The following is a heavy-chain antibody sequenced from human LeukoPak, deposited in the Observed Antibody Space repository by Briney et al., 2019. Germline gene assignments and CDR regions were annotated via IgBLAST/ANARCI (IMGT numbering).Heavy chain of an antibody. Sequence: GGSLRLSCAASGFTFSSYGMHWVRQAPGKGLEWVAVIRYDGSNKYYADSVKGRFTISRDNSKNTLYLQMNSLRAEDTAVYYCARATYYYDSSGPGDYWGQGTLVTVSS. V-gene: IGHV3-33*01. CDR1: GFTFSSYG. J-gene: IGHJ4*02. D-gene: IGHD3-22*01. CDR3: ARATYYYDSSGPGDY. CDR2: IRYDGSNK.